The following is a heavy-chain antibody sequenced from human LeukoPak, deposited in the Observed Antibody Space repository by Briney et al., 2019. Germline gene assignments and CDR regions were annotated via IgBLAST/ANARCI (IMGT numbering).Heavy chain of an antibody. J-gene: IGHJ4*02. CDR3: ARLVPSYCSGGSCYYFDY. Sequence: GESLKISCKGSGYSFTSYWIGCVRQMPGKGLEWMGIIYPGDSDTRYSPSFQGQVTISADKSISTAYLQWSSLKASDTAMYYCARLVPSYCSGGSCYYFDYWGQGTLVTVSS. D-gene: IGHD2-15*01. CDR1: GYSFTSYW. V-gene: IGHV5-51*01. CDR2: IYPGDSDT.